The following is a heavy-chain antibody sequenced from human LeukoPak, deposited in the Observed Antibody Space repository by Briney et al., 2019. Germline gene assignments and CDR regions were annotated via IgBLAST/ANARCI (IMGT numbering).Heavy chain of an antibody. CDR3: ARGLTIFGVGTSPYGMDV. J-gene: IGHJ6*02. Sequence: GGSLRLSCAASGFTVSSNYKSWVRQAPGKGLEWVSVIYSGGSTYYADSVKGRFTISRDNSKNTLYLQMNSLRAEDTAVYYCARGLTIFGVGTSPYGMDVWGQGTTVTVSS. CDR1: GFTVSSNY. V-gene: IGHV3-53*01. CDR2: IYSGGST. D-gene: IGHD3-3*01.